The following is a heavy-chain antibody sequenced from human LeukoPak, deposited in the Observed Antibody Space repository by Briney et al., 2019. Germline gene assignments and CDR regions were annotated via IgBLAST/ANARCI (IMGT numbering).Heavy chain of an antibody. CDR3: IRDFRSADL. V-gene: IGHV3-74*01. CDR1: GFTFSNYW. Sequence: GGSLRLSCVASGFTFSNYWMHWVRQPPGKGLVWVSRIYVDGRTTNYTDSVKGRFTISRDNAKNTVYLEMNSLSVEDTATYYCIRDFRSADLWGQGTLVTVTS. CDR2: IYVDGRTT. J-gene: IGHJ5*02.